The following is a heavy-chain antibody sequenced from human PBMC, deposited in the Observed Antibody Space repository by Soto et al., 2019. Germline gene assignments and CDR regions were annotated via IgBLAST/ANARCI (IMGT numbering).Heavy chain of an antibody. CDR3: ARGGHVVVVTAAVDY. Sequence: QVQLMQSGAEVKKPGASVKVSCKASGDTFTDYYIHWVRQAPGQGLEWMGTVNPSGGHTTYAQHLLGRVTMTRDTSTSTLYMELTSLTSDDTAIYCCARGGHVVVVTAAVDYWGQGSLVTVSS. D-gene: IGHD2-21*02. CDR1: GDTFTDYY. CDR2: VNPSGGHT. V-gene: IGHV1-46*04. J-gene: IGHJ4*02.